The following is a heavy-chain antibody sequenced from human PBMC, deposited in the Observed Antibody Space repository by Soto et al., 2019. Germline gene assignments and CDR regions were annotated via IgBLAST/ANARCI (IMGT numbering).Heavy chain of an antibody. CDR2: IIPIFGTA. CDR3: ARDRWVGATTGYYGMDV. CDR1: GGTFSSYA. J-gene: IGHJ6*02. Sequence: GASVKVSCKASGGTFSSYAISWVRQAPGQGLEWMGGIIPIFGTANYAQKFQGRVTITADKSTSTAYMELSSLRSEETAVYYCARDRWVGATTGYYGMDVWGQGTTVTVSS. V-gene: IGHV1-69*06. D-gene: IGHD1-26*01.